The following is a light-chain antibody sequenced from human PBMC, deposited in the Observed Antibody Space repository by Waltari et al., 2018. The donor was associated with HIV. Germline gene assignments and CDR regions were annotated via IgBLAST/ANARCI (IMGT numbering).Light chain of an antibody. CDR2: EVS. Sequence: QFALTQPASVSGSPGQSITISCSGTSSDIGYYNYVSWYQQHPGKAPKHMIYEVSNRPSGISNRFPGSKSGNTASLTISALQAEDEADYFCSSVANSVTLSVLFGGGTKLTVL. CDR3: SSVANSVTLSVL. V-gene: IGLV2-14*01. J-gene: IGLJ3*02. CDR1: SSDIGYYNY.